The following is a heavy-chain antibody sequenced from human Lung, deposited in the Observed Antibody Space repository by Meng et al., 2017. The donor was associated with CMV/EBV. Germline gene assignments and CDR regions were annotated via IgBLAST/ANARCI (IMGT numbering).Heavy chain of an antibody. J-gene: IGHJ3*02. CDR3: ARDVAVIATPRYAVDI. CDR1: GDSITNSGYY. Sequence: SETLSLXCTVSGDSITNSGYYWGWLRQAPGKGLEWIGSFYFGGTTFDNPSLKSRVAMSVDTSNNQFSLKLTSVTAADTAVYYCARDVAVIATPRYAVDIWXQGTKVTVSS. D-gene: IGHD2-21*01. V-gene: IGHV4-39*07. CDR2: FYFGGTT.